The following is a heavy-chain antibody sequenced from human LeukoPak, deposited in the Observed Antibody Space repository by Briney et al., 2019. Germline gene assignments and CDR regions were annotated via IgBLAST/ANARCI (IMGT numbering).Heavy chain of an antibody. D-gene: IGHD6-13*01. CDR3: AKDLLAAESDPGLDY. J-gene: IGHJ4*02. CDR2: IYSGGST. V-gene: IGHV3-53*01. CDR1: GFIVSSNY. Sequence: GGSLRLSCAASGFIVSSNYMNWVRQAPGKGLEWVSVIYSGGSTYYAGSVKGRFTISRDNSKNTLYLQMNSLRAEDTAVYYCAKDLLAAESDPGLDYWGQGTLVTVSS.